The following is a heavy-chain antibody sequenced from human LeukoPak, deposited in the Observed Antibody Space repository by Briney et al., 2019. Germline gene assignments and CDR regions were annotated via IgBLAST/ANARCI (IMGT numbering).Heavy chain of an antibody. CDR1: GYFFTTYW. Sequence: GESLKISCKASGYFFTTYWIGWVRQMPGKGLEWMGIIYPDDSNTRYSPSFQGQVTISADKSINTAYLQWSSLEASDTAMYYCARRDDYGDYYFDYWGQGTLVTVSS. D-gene: IGHD4-17*01. CDR3: ARRDDYGDYYFDY. V-gene: IGHV5-51*01. CDR2: IYPDDSNT. J-gene: IGHJ4*02.